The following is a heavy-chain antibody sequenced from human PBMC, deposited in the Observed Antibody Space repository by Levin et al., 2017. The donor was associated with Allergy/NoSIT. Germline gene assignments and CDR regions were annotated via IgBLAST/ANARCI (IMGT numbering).Heavy chain of an antibody. D-gene: IGHD3-10*01. CDR2: VSYRGST. CDR3: ARAYYYGSGSHTLNYWFDY. J-gene: IGHJ4*02. V-gene: IGHV4-59*01. CDR1: GDSISSSYY. Sequence: SETLSLTCIVSGDSISSSYYWSWIRQPPGKGLEWIGYVSYRGSTNYNPSLESRVAISVHSSKNRFSLKLSSVTTADTAVYYCARAYYYGSGSHTLNYWFDYWGQGTLVTVSS.